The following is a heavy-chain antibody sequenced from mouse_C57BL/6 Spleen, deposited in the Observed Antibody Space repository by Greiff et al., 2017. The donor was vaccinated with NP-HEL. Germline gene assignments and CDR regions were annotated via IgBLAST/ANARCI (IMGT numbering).Heavy chain of an antibody. D-gene: IGHD1-1*01. Sequence: LVKPGASVKISCKASGYTFTDYYMNWVKQSHGKSLEWIGDINPNNGGTSYNQKFKGKATLTVDKSSSTAYMELRSLTSEDSAVYYCARGITTVVEGYFDYWGQGTTLTVSS. CDR2: INPNNGGT. J-gene: IGHJ2*01. V-gene: IGHV1-26*01. CDR1: GYTFTDYY. CDR3: ARGITTVVEGYFDY.